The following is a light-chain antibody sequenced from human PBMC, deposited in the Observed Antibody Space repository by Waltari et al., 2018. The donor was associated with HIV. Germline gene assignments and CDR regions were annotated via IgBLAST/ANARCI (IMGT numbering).Light chain of an antibody. CDR1: QSVSSN. Sequence: EIVMTQSPATLSVSPGERATLSCRASQSVSSNLAWYQQKPGQAPRLLIYGASTRATGTPARFSGSGSGTEFTLTISSLQSEDFVVYYCQQYNSWPRTFGQGAKVEIK. CDR2: GAS. J-gene: IGKJ1*01. V-gene: IGKV3-15*01. CDR3: QQYNSWPRT.